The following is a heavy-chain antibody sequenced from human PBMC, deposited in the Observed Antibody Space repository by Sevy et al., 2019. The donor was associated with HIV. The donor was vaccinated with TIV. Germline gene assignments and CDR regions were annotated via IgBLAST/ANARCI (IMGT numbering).Heavy chain of an antibody. J-gene: IGHJ3*02. D-gene: IGHD3-22*01. Sequence: GESLKISCAASGFTFSSYAMNWVRQAPGKGLEWVSSIFGDGDITYYAYSVKGRFTISRDKSKNTLYLQMHSLRAEDTAVYYCAGGRYDSSGSFDAFDIWGQGTMVTVSS. CDR3: AGGRYDSSGSFDAFDI. CDR2: IFGDGDIT. V-gene: IGHV3-23*01. CDR1: GFTFSSYA.